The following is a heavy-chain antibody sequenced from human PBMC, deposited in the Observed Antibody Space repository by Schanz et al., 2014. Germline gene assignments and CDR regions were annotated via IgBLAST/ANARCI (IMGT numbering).Heavy chain of an antibody. D-gene: IGHD2-21*02. J-gene: IGHJ6*03. CDR1: GFIFRSYS. CDR2: ISRSSSTI. V-gene: IGHV3-48*01. Sequence: EVQLVESGGGLVKPGGSLRLSCAASGFIFRSYSMHWVRQAPGKGLEWVSYISRSSSTIYYADSVRGRFTISRDNAKNSLYLQMNSLTAEDTAVYYCARPSDSSWYMDVWGKGTTVTVSS. CDR3: ARPSDSSWYMDV.